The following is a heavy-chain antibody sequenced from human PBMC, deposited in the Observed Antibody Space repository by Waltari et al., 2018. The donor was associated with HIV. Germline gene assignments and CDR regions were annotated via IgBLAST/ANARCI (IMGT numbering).Heavy chain of an antibody. V-gene: IGHV3-23*01. D-gene: IGHD3-16*01. CDR3: ARDWGDGYRQYYYYYPMDV. Sequence: EEQLLESGGKFVQPGRSLRLSCVASIFDLATFSMNWVRQAPGQGLEWVATISANGRASFYADSVRGRFTVSRDNPKNTLYLQMDSLKVEDTARYYCARDWGDGYRQYYYYYPMDVWGQGTAVTVSS. J-gene: IGHJ6*02. CDR2: ISANGRAS. CDR1: IFDLATFS.